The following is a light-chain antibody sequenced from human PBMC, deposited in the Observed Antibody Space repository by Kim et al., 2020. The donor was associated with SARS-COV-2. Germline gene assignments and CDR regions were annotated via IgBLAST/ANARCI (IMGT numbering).Light chain of an antibody. V-gene: IGLV3-1*01. CDR2: QDS. Sequence: SYELTQPPSVSVSPGQTVSITCSGDKLGNKYACWYQQKPGQTPVVVIYQDSKRPSGIPERFSGSNSGNTATLTISGTQAMDEADYYCQAWDSSTAVFGGGTQLTVL. CDR3: QAWDSSTAV. J-gene: IGLJ2*01. CDR1: KLGNKY.